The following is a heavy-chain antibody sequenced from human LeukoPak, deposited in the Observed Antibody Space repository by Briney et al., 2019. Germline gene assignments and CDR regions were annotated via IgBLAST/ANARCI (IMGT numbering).Heavy chain of an antibody. CDR1: GGSISSYY. CDR3: RSTDTAMGPFDY. Sequence: SETLSLTCTVSGGSISSYYWSWIRQPPGKGLEWIGSIYYTGSTYYNPSLKSRVTISVDTSKNQFSLKLSSVTAADTAVYYCRSTDTAMGPFDYWGQGTLVTVSS. CDR2: IYYTGST. D-gene: IGHD5-18*01. V-gene: IGHV4-59*05. J-gene: IGHJ4*02.